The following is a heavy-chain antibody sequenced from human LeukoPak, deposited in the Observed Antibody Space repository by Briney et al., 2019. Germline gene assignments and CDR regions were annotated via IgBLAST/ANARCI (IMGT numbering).Heavy chain of an antibody. D-gene: IGHD4-23*01. CDR3: ARAVGNHFDY. CDR2: ISYSSSPI. CDR1: GFTFSTYS. Sequence: PGGSLRLSCAASGFTFSTYSMKWVRQAPGKGLECVSYISYSSSPIYYADPVKGRFTISRDNAKNSLYLQMNSLRAEDTAVYYCARAVGNHFDYWGQGTLVTVSS. V-gene: IGHV3-48*01. J-gene: IGHJ4*02.